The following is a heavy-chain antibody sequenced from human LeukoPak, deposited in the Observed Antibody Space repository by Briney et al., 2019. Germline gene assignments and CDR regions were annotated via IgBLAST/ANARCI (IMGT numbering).Heavy chain of an antibody. Sequence: GGPLRLSCAASGFTFCSFGMKWLRHAPGKALECVSYFSSSSNTIYYADSVKGRFTISRDNAKNSLYVQMNSLRDEDTAMYYCARDEGYYDSSLVDYWGQGTLVTVSS. V-gene: IGHV3-48*02. J-gene: IGHJ4*02. CDR1: GFTFCSFG. CDR2: FSSSSNTI. D-gene: IGHD3-22*01. CDR3: ARDEGYYDSSLVDY.